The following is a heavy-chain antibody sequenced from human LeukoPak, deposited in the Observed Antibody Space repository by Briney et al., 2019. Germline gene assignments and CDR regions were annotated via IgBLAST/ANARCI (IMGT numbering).Heavy chain of an antibody. D-gene: IGHD1-26*01. CDR2: ISPDGSNT. Sequence: PGGSLRLSCAASGFTLSNDWTHWVRQAPGKGLVWVSRISPDGSNTLHANYVKGRFTISRDSGKITLHLQMNSLRADDTAVYYCVVGGGIYWGQGALVTVS. CDR3: VVGGGIY. CDR1: GFTLSNDW. V-gene: IGHV3-74*03. J-gene: IGHJ4*02.